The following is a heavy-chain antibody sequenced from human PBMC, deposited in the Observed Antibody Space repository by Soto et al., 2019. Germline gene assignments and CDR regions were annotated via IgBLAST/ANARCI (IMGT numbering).Heavy chain of an antibody. D-gene: IGHD1-26*01. CDR2: ISAYNGNT. CDR3: ARGYGSGSVPDYFHH. Sequence: ASVKVSCKASGYTFTSYGISWVRQAPGQGLEWMGWISAYNGNTNYAQKLQGRVTMTTDTSTSTAYMELRSLRSDDTAVYYCARGYGSGSVPDYFHHWGKGTLVTVSS. V-gene: IGHV1-18*01. J-gene: IGHJ1*01. CDR1: GYTFTSYG.